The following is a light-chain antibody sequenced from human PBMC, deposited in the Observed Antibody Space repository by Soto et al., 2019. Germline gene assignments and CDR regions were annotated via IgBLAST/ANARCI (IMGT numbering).Light chain of an antibody. CDR3: QQYGSSPWT. Sequence: EIILTKSPGTLSLSQGERATLSCRASQSVSSSYLAWYQQKPGQAPRLLIYGASSRATGIPDRFSGSGSGTDFTLTISRLEPEDFAVYYCQQYGSSPWTFGQGTRLEI. J-gene: IGKJ5*01. CDR1: QSVSSSY. CDR2: GAS. V-gene: IGKV3-20*01.